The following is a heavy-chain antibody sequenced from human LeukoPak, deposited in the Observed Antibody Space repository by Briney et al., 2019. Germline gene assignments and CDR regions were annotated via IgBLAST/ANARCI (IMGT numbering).Heavy chain of an antibody. J-gene: IGHJ3*02. CDR2: MNPNSGGT. CDR1: GYTFINSA. V-gene: IGHV1-2*02. D-gene: IGHD2-2*02. Sequence: ASVKVSCKASGYTFINSAIGWVRQAPGQGLEWMGWMNPNSGGTTYAQKLQGRVTMTRDTSISTAYMVLSKLRSDDTAVYYCAREIVVVPAAIKDGAFDIWGQGTMVTVSS. CDR3: AREIVVVPAAIKDGAFDI.